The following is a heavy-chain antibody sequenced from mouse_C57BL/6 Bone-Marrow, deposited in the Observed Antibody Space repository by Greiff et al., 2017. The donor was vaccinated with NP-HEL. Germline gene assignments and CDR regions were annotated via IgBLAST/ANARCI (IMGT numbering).Heavy chain of an antibody. D-gene: IGHD2-4*01. CDR2: IYPGSGYT. J-gene: IGHJ1*03. Sequence: VQLQQSGPELVKPGASVKISCKASGYSFTSYYIHWVKQRPGQGLEWIGWIYPGSGYTKYNEKFKGKATLTADTSSSTAYMQLSSLTSEDSAVYYCASRAYDYHWYFDVWGTGTTVTVSS. V-gene: IGHV1-66*01. CDR1: GYSFTSYY. CDR3: ASRAYDYHWYFDV.